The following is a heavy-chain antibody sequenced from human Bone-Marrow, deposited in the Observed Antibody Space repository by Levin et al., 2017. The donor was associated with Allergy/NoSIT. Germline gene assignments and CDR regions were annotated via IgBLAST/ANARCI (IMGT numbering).Heavy chain of an antibody. CDR3: ARDGNYGNDQDYYGMDV. J-gene: IGHJ6*02. Sequence: NPSETLSLTCTVSGGSISSYYWSWIRQPPGKGLEWIGYIYYSGSTNYNPSLKSRVTISVDTSKNQFSLKLSSVTAADTAVYYCARDGNYGNDQDYYGMDVWGQGTTVTVSS. V-gene: IGHV4-59*01. CDR1: GGSISSYY. CDR2: IYYSGST. D-gene: IGHD4-11*01.